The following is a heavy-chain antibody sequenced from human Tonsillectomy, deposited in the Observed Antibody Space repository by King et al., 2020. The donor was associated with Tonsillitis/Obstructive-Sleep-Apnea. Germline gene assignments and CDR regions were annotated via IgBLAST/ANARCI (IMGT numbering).Heavy chain of an antibody. J-gene: IGHJ6*02. CDR2: IYPGDSDT. Sequence: VQLVESGAEVKKPGESLKISCKASGYSFTMYWIGWVRQMPGKGLEWMGIIYPGDSDTRYSPSFQGQVTISADKSISTAYLQWSTLKASDTAMYYCAIQDTAMVPYYYYGMDVWGQGTSVTVSS. V-gene: IGHV5-51*01. CDR3: AIQDTAMVPYYYYGMDV. D-gene: IGHD5-18*01. CDR1: GYSFTMYW.